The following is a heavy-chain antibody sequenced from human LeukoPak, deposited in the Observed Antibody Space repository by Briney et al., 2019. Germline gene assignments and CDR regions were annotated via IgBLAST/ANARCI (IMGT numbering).Heavy chain of an antibody. D-gene: IGHD5-18*01. CDR1: GGPFSGYY. CDR2: INHSGST. V-gene: IGHV4-34*01. CDR3: ARGRGYSSSGTFRYWYFDL. J-gene: IGHJ2*01. Sequence: PSETLSLTCAVYGGPFSGYYWSWIRQPPGKGLEWIGEINHSGSTNYNPSLKSRVTISVDTSKNQFSLKLSSVTAADTAVYYCARGRGYSSSGTFRYWYFDLWGRGTLVTVSS.